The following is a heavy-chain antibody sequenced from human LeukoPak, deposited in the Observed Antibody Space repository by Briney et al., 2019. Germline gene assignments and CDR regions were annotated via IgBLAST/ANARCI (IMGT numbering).Heavy chain of an antibody. D-gene: IGHD3-10*01. Sequence: SETLSLTCTVSGGSFSIYYWSWIRQPAGKGLEWIGRIYTSGSTNYNPSLKSRVTMSVDTSKNQFSLNLNSVTAADTAVYYCASKEGWFGELYYWGQGTLVTVSS. CDR1: GGSFSIYY. CDR2: IYTSGST. CDR3: ASKEGWFGELYY. J-gene: IGHJ4*02. V-gene: IGHV4-4*07.